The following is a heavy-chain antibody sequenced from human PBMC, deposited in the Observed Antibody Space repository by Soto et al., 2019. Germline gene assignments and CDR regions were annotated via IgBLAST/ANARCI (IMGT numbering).Heavy chain of an antibody. CDR1: GFTFSSYV. J-gene: IGHJ6*02. CDR3: AKDLEGYCSSTSCYTYFGLDV. D-gene: IGHD2-2*01. V-gene: IGHV3-30*18. Sequence: QAQLVESGGGVVQPGRSLRLSCAASGFTFSSYVMHWVRQAPGKGLEWVAVISYDGSNKYYADSVKGRFTIARDNSKHTLFLQMNSLRPEDTAVYYCAKDLEGYCSSTSCYTYFGLDVWGQGTTVTVSS. CDR2: ISYDGSNK.